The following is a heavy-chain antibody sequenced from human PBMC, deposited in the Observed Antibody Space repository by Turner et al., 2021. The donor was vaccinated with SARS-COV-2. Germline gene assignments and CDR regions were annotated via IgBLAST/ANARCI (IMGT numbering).Heavy chain of an antibody. Sequence: QLQLQESGPGLVKPSETLSLTCTVSGGSISSSSYYWGWIRQPPGKGLEWIGNIYDSGSTDYNPSLKSRVTISVDTSKNQFSLKLSSVTATDTAVYYCARRLVVQGTDDYSYYYGMDVWGQGTTVTVSS. D-gene: IGHD3-22*01. V-gene: IGHV4-39*01. CDR1: GGSISSSSYY. CDR3: ARRLVVQGTDDYSYYYGMDV. CDR2: IYDSGST. J-gene: IGHJ6*02.